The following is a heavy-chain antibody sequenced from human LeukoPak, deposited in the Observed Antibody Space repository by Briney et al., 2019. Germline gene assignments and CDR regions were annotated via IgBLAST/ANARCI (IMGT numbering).Heavy chain of an antibody. V-gene: IGHV1-8*01. CDR3: ARASYYDFWSGYYSFYMDV. CDR1: GYTFTSYD. J-gene: IGHJ6*03. D-gene: IGHD3-3*01. Sequence: ASVKVSCKASGYTFTSYDINWVRQATGQGLEWMGWMNPNSGNTGYAKKFQGRVTMTRNTSISTAYMELSSLRSEDTAVYCCARASYYDFWSGYYSFYMDVWGKGTTVTVSS. CDR2: MNPNSGNT.